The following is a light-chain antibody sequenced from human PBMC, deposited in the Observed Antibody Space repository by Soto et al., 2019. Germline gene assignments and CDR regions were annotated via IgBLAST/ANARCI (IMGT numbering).Light chain of an antibody. Sequence: EIVLTQSPGTLSLSPGERATLSCRASQSVSSSYLAWYQQKPGQAPRLLIYGAFNRATGIPDRFSGRGSGTDFTLTFSRLEPEDFAVYYCQQYGDSPATFGPGTKVDIK. J-gene: IGKJ3*01. CDR2: GAF. CDR3: QQYGDSPAT. V-gene: IGKV3-20*01. CDR1: QSVSSSY.